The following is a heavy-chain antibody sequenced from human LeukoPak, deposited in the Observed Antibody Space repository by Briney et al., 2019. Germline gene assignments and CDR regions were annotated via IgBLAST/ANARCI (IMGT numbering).Heavy chain of an antibody. V-gene: IGHV4-39*07. CDR2: IYYSGST. CDR3: ARANTIPLAVGVKWFDP. J-gene: IGHJ5*02. CDR1: GGSISSSSYY. D-gene: IGHD3-9*01. Sequence: SETLSLTCTVSGGSISSSSYYWGWIRQPPGKGLEWIGSIYYSGSTYYNPSLKSRVTISVDTSKNQLSLKLSSVTAADTAVYYCARANTIPLAVGVKWFDPWGQGTLVTVSS.